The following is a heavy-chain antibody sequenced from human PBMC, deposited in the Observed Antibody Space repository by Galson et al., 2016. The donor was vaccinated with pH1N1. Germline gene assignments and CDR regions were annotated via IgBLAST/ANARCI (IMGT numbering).Heavy chain of an antibody. V-gene: IGHV3-30*18. CDR1: GFTFNNYG. Sequence: SLRLSCAASGFTFNNYGIHWVRQAPGKGLEWVAIISSDGRNTSCADSVKGRFTISRDSSTNAVYLEMNSLRGEDTAVYYCAKDRSPVGRRLISIGLDVWGLGTTVTFSS. J-gene: IGHJ6*02. CDR2: ISSDGRNT. D-gene: IGHD2/OR15-2a*01. CDR3: AKDRSPVGRRLISIGLDV.